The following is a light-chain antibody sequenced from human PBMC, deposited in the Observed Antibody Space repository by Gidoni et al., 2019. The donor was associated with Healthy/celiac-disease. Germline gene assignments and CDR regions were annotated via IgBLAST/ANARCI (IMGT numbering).Light chain of an antibody. V-gene: IGKV1-39*01. CDR3: QQSYSTPPFT. J-gene: IGKJ3*01. Sequence: DIQMTHSPSSLSASVGDRVTITLRASQSISSYLKWYQQKPGKAPKLLIYAASSLQSGVPSRFSGSGSGTDFTLTISSMQHEDFATYYCQQSYSTPPFTFGPGTKVDIK. CDR2: AAS. CDR1: QSISSY.